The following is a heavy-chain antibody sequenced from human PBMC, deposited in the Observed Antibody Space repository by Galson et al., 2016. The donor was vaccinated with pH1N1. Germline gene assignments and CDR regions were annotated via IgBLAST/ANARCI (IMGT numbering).Heavy chain of an antibody. Sequence: SLRLSCAASGFTFSSYWMHWVRQSPGKGLVWVSRINSDGSSTNYADSVKGRFTISRDNAKNTLDLQMNSLRAEDTAVYFCAREPYYPYYLDYWGQGTLVTVSS. CDR1: GFTFSSYW. CDR3: AREPYYPYYLDY. J-gene: IGHJ4*02. V-gene: IGHV3-74*01. D-gene: IGHD1-26*01. CDR2: INSDGSST.